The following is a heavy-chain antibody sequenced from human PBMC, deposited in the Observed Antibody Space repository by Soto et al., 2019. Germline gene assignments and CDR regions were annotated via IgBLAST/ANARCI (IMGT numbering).Heavy chain of an antibody. CDR3: AKPSGSYLEDFEY. J-gene: IGHJ4*02. Sequence: AGGSLRLSCAASGFTFSRDAMSWVRQAPGKGLEWVSIVSGSGATTSYVDSVKGRFTISRDNSKNTLYLQMNSLRAEDKAIYFCAKPSGSYLEDFEYWGQGTLVNVAS. V-gene: IGHV3-23*01. CDR1: GFTFSRDA. D-gene: IGHD3-10*01. CDR2: VSGSGATT.